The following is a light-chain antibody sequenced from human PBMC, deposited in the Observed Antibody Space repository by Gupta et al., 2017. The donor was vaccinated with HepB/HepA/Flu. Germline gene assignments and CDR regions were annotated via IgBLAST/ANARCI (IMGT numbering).Light chain of an antibody. V-gene: IGKV1-39*01. J-gene: IGKJ2*01. Sequence: DIQMTQSQSSLSASLGDRVTITCRASQRIGNYLNWYQQKTGKAPKILIDSASSLQSGVPSRVSGSGSGTDFTLTIISMQPEDIAIYYCQQSYSTPYTFGQGTKLEIK. CDR2: SAS. CDR1: QRIGNY. CDR3: QQSYSTPYT.